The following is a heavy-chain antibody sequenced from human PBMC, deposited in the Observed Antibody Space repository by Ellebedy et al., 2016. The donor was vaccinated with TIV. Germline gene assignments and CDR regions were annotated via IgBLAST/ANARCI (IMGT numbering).Heavy chain of an antibody. CDR3: AKGSGGFWSGYPDY. V-gene: IGHV3-23*01. D-gene: IGHD3-3*01. CDR2: ISGSGGST. J-gene: IGHJ4*02. CDR1: GFTFSSYA. Sequence: GESLKISXAASGFTFSSYAMSWVRQAPGKGLEWVSAISGSGGSTYYADSVKGRFTISRDNSKNTLYLQMNSLRAEDTAVYYCAKGSGGFWSGYPDYWGQGTLVTVSS.